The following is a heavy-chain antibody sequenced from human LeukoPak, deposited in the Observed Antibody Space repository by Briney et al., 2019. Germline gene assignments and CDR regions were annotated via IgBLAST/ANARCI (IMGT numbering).Heavy chain of an antibody. D-gene: IGHD6-13*01. CDR2: INPNSGGT. J-gene: IGHJ4*02. V-gene: IGHV1-2*04. Sequence: ASVKVSCKASGYTFTGYYMHWARQAPGQGLEWMGWINPNSGGTNYAQKFQGWVTMTRDTSISTAYMELSRLRSDDTAVYYCARVSRFAAAVYYFDYWGQGTLVTVSS. CDR3: ARVSRFAAAVYYFDY. CDR1: GYTFTGYY.